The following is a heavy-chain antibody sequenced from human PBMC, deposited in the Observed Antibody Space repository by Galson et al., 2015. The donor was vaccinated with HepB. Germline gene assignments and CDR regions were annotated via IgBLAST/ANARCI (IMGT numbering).Heavy chain of an antibody. CDR1: GFTFSSYS. J-gene: IGHJ4*02. D-gene: IGHD6-13*01. CDR2: ISSSSSTI. CDR3: ARRVYSSSWMFDY. V-gene: IGHV3-48*04. Sequence: SLRLSCAASGFTFSSYSMNWVRQAPGKGLEWVSYISSSSSTIYYADSVKGRFTISRDNAKNSLYLQMNSLRAEDTAVYYCARRVYSSSWMFDYWGQGTLVTVSS.